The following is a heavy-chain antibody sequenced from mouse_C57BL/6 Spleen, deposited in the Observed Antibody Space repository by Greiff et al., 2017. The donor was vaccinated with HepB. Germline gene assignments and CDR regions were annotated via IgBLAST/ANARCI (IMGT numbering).Heavy chain of an antibody. V-gene: IGHV14-4*01. D-gene: IGHD2-3*01. CDR3: TTSHRGWFKADY. J-gene: IGHJ2*01. CDR1: GFTFNDDY. CDR2: IDPENGDT. Sequence: EVQLQQSGAELVRPGASVKLSCTASGFTFNDDYMHWVKQRPEQGLEWIGWIDPENGDTEYASKFKGKATITADTSSNTAYLQLSSLTSEDTAVYYCTTSHRGWFKADYWGQGTTLTVSS.